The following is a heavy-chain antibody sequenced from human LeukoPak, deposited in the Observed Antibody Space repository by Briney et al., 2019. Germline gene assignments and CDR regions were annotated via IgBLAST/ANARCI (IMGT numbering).Heavy chain of an antibody. V-gene: IGHV3-23*01. J-gene: IGHJ4*02. CDR2: FSGGST. Sequence: GGTLRLSCVASGFTFTNYGMNWVRQTPGKGLEWVSGFSGGSTYYTDSVRGRFTISRDNSKNTLYLQMNSLRAEDTAVYYCAKDSWRYYYDSSGYSYFDYWGQGTLVTVSS. CDR1: GFTFTNYG. D-gene: IGHD3-22*01. CDR3: AKDSWRYYYDSSGYSYFDY.